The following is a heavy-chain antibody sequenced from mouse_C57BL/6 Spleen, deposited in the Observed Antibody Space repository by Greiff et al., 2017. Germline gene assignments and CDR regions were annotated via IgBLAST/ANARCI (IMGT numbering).Heavy chain of an antibody. J-gene: IGHJ2*01. CDR3: ARRGANWEYYFDY. D-gene: IGHD4-1*01. CDR1: GFTFSSYG. CDR2: ISSGGSYT. V-gene: IGHV5-6*01. Sequence: EVQLVESGGDLVKPGGSLKLSCAASGFTFSSYGMSWVRQTPDKRLEWVATISSGGSYTYYPDSVKGRFTISRDNAKNTLYLQMSSLKSEDTAMYYCARRGANWEYYFDYWCQGTTLTVSS.